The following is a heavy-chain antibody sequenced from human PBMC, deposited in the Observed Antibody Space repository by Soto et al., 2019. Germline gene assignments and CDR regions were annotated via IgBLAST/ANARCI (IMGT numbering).Heavy chain of an antibody. J-gene: IGHJ4*02. CDR3: ARAVQDSTHYFDY. Sequence: SDTLSFTCAVYGGSFSGYYWSWIRQPPGKGLEWIGEINHSGSTNYNPSLKSRVTISVDTSKNQFSLKLSSVTAADTAVYYCARAVQDSTHYFDYWGQGTLVNVSS. CDR1: GGSFSGYY. V-gene: IGHV4-34*01. D-gene: IGHD3-10*01. CDR2: INHSGST.